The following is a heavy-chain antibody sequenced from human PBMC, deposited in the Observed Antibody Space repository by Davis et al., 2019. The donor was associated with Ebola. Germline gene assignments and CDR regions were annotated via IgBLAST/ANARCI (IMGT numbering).Heavy chain of an antibody. Sequence: GESLKISCAASGFTFSSYGMHWVRQAPGKGLEWVSSISSSSSYIYYADSVKGRFTISRDNAKNSLYLQMNSLRAEDTAVYYCARGRHGENWFDPWGQGTLVTVSS. J-gene: IGHJ5*02. CDR2: ISSSSSYI. V-gene: IGHV3-21*01. CDR3: ARGRHGENWFDP. D-gene: IGHD3-10*01. CDR1: GFTFSSYG.